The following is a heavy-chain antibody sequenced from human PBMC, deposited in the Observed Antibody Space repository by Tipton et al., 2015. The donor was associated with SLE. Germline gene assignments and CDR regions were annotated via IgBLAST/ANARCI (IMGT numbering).Heavy chain of an antibody. CDR2: IDPSDSYT. D-gene: IGHD2-15*01. Sequence: QLVQSGAEVKKPGESLKISCKGSGYSFTSYWIGWVRQMPGKGLEWMGRIDPSDSYTNYSPSFQGHVTISADKSISTAYLQWSSLKASDTAMYYCARVLGYCSGGSCYSDLYFDYWGQGTLVTVSS. V-gene: IGHV5-10-1*01. CDR3: ARVLGYCSGGSCYSDLYFDY. CDR1: GYSFTSYW. J-gene: IGHJ4*02.